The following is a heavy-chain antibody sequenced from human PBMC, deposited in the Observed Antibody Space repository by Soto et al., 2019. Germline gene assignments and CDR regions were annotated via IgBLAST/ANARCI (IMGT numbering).Heavy chain of an antibody. CDR3: ARGEQWLVPFDP. CDR1: GGSISSGDYY. Sequence: PSETLSLTCTVSGGSISSGDYYWSWIRRPPGKGLEWIGYIYYSGSTYYNPSLKSRVTISVDTSKNQFSLKLSSVTAADTAVYYCARGEQWLVPFDPWGQGTLVTVS. J-gene: IGHJ5*02. D-gene: IGHD6-19*01. CDR2: IYYSGST. V-gene: IGHV4-30-4*01.